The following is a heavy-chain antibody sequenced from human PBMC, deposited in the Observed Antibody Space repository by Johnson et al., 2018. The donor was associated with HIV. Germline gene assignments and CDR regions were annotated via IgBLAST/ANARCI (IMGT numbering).Heavy chain of an antibody. CDR2: IKSEVDDGTT. CDR1: GFSFNNAW. Sequence: VQLVESGGGLVKPGGSLRLSCAASGFSFNNAWMSWVRQAPGRGLEWVGRIKSEVDDGTTDYAAPVKGRVAISRDDSTHMLYLQMNSLKTEDTAVYYCTTDGGLGSFDIWGQGTMVAVSS. J-gene: IGHJ3*02. V-gene: IGHV3-15*01. CDR3: TTDGGLGSFDI. D-gene: IGHD7-27*01.